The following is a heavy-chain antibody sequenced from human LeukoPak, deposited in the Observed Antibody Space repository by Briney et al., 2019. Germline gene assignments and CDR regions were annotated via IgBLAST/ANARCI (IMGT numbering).Heavy chain of an antibody. CDR1: GFTFSSYG. D-gene: IGHD2-21*02. CDR2: ISYDGSNK. V-gene: IGHV3-30*18. J-gene: IGHJ4*02. CDR3: AKDPLGDCGGDCYSNYFDY. Sequence: GGSLRLSCAASGFTFSSYGMHWVRQAPGKGLEWVAVISYDGSNKYYADSVKGRFTISRDNSKNTLYLQMNSLRAEDTAVYYCAKDPLGDCGGDCYSNYFDYWGQGTLVTVSS.